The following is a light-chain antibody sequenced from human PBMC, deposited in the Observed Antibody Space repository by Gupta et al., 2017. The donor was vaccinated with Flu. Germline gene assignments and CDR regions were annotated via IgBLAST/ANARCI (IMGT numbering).Light chain of an antibody. J-gene: IGLJ2*01. Sequence: SYELAQPPSVSVSPGQTARITCSGDALPKQYAYWYQQKPGQAPVLMIYKDSERPSGIPERFSGFSSGTTVTLTISGVQSEDEADYTCQSTDSSGSYVVFGGGTKLTVL. V-gene: IGLV3-25*03. CDR1: ALPKQY. CDR2: KDS. CDR3: QSTDSSGSYVV.